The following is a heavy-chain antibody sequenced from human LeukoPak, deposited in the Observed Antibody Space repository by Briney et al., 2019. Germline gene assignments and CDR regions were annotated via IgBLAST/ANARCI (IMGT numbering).Heavy chain of an antibody. CDR1: GYTFTSYG. D-gene: IGHD1-1*01. CDR3: AKAPSAHWPSDY. CDR2: INGHNGNT. Sequence: ASVKVSCKASGYTFTSYGITWVRPAPGQGLEWMGWINGHNGNTHHAQNLQDRITMTTDTSSTTVYMELRSLKSDDTAVYYCAKAPSAHWPSDYWGQGTLVTVSS. V-gene: IGHV1-18*01. J-gene: IGHJ4*02.